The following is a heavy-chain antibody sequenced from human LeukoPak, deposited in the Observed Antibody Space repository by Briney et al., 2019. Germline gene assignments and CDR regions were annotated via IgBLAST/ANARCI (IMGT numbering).Heavy chain of an antibody. Sequence: ASVKVSCKASGYTFTSYAMNWVRQAPGQGLEWMGWINTNTGNPTYAQGFTGRFVFSLDTSVSTAYLQISSLKAEDTAVYYCARVVVRGVIIGPMGYWGQGTLVTVSS. CDR2: INTNTGNP. J-gene: IGHJ4*02. D-gene: IGHD3-10*01. CDR1: GYTFTSYA. V-gene: IGHV7-4-1*02. CDR3: ARVVVRGVIIGPMGY.